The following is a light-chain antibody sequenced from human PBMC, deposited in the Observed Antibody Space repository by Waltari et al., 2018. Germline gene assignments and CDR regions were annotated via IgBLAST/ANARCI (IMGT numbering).Light chain of an antibody. CDR3: QRYSNTPRT. CDR1: QDISNY. J-gene: IGKJ2*02. Sequence: DIQITQSPSSLSASIGDRVTMTCRASQDISNYLAWYQQKPGKVPKLLIYGATTLQTGVPSRFSGSGSGTDFTLTISSLQPEDVATYYCQRYSNTPRTFGQGTKLEIK. CDR2: GAT. V-gene: IGKV1-27*01.